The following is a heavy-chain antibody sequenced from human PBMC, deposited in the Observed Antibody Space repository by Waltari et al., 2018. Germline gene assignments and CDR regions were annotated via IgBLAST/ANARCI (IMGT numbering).Heavy chain of an antibody. CDR2: INPNSGGT. Sequence: QVQLVQSGAEVKKPGASVKVSCKASGYTFTDYYINWVQQAPGQGLEWMGWINPNSGGTNYAQKLQGRVTMTRDTSISTSYMELSRLGSDDTAVYYCATGLKIGGYTYGYIYWGQGTVVIVSS. CDR3: ATGLKIGGYTYGYIY. CDR1: GYTFTDYY. J-gene: IGHJ4*02. D-gene: IGHD5-18*01. V-gene: IGHV1-2*02.